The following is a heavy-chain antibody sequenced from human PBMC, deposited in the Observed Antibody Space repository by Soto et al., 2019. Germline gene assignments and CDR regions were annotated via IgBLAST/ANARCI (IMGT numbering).Heavy chain of an antibody. CDR2: MNPNSGNT. D-gene: IGHD3-3*01. J-gene: IGHJ6*02. V-gene: IGHV1-8*01. CDR3: ARLLSITIFGVVPDV. Sequence: ASVKVSCKASGYTFTSYDINWVRQATGQGLEWMGWMNPNSGNTGYAQKFQGRVTMTRNTSISTAYMELSSLRSEDTAVCYCARLLSITIFGVVPDVWGQGTTVTVSS. CDR1: GYTFTSYD.